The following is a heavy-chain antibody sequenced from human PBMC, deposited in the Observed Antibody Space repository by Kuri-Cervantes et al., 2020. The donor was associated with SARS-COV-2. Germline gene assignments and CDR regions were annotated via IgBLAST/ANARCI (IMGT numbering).Heavy chain of an antibody. Sequence: GGSLRLSCAASGFTFSSYAMHWVRQAPGKGLEWVAVISYDGNNQYYADSVRGRFSISRDHSMLYLQMNSLRAEDTAVYYCARDSSSGWFSYWGQGTLVTVSS. J-gene: IGHJ4*02. D-gene: IGHD6-19*01. CDR3: ARDSSSGWFSY. V-gene: IGHV3-30-3*01. CDR2: ISYDGNNQ. CDR1: GFTFSSYA.